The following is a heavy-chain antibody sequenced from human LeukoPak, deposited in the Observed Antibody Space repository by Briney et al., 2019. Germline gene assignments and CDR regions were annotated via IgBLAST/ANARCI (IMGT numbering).Heavy chain of an antibody. D-gene: IGHD4-23*01. CDR2: IASDGSST. V-gene: IGHV3-74*01. Sequence: GGSLRLSCAASGFTFSSHWMNWVRQAPGKGLVWVSRIASDGSSTTYADSVKGRFSISRDNAKNTLYLQMNSLRVEDTAVYYCARGRPHGNDYWGQGTLVTVSS. J-gene: IGHJ4*02. CDR3: ARGRPHGNDY. CDR1: GFTFSSHW.